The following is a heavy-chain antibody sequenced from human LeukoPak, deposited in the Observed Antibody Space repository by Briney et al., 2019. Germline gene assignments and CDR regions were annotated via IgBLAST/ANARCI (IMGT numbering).Heavy chain of an antibody. J-gene: IGHJ4*02. Sequence: GGSLRLSCAASGFSFSSNWMHWVRQAPGKGPVWVSRINSDGSNTEYADSVKGRFTISRDNAKNTLYLQMNSLRAEDTAVYYCARDQSAVACRLDCSDYWGQGTLVTVSS. CDR2: INSDGSNT. V-gene: IGHV3-74*03. CDR1: GFSFSSNW. D-gene: IGHD6-19*01. CDR3: ARDQSAVACRLDCSDY.